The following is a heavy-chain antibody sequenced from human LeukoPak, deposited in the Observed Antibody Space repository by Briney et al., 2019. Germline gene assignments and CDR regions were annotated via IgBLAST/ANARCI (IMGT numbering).Heavy chain of an antibody. CDR1: GGSISSYY. CDR2: IYTSGST. V-gene: IGHV4-4*07. CDR3: ARIYCSSTSCPSSWFDP. D-gene: IGHD2-2*01. Sequence: SETLSLTCTVSGGSISSYYWSWIRQPAGKGLEWIGRIYTSGSTYYNPSLKSRVTISVDTSKNQFSLKLSSVTAADTAVYYCARIYCSSTSCPSSWFDPWGQGTLVTVSS. J-gene: IGHJ5*02.